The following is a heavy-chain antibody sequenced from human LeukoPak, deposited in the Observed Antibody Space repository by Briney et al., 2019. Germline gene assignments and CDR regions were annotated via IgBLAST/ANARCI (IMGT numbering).Heavy chain of an antibody. Sequence: ASVKVSCKASGYTFTSYDINWVRQATGQGLEWMGWMNPNSGNTGYAQKFQGRVTMTRNTSISTAYMELSSLRSEDTAVYYCARAAGFDYSNYWDNWFDPRGQGTLVTVSS. CDR2: MNPNSGNT. D-gene: IGHD4-11*01. J-gene: IGHJ5*02. CDR3: ARAAGFDYSNYWDNWFDP. V-gene: IGHV1-8*01. CDR1: GYTFTSYD.